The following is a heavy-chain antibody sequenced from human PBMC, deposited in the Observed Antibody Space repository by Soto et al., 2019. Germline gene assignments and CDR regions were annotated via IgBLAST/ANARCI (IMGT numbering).Heavy chain of an antibody. CDR1: GFTFSNYW. D-gene: IGHD5-18*01. Sequence: GGSLRLSCAASGFTFSNYWMSWVRQAPGKGLEWVANIKKDGSDKNYVDSVEGRFSIFRDNAKNSLYLQMYGLRAEDTAVYYCARDLGTALVGFDYGMDVWGQGTAVTVSS. CDR3: ARDLGTALVGFDYGMDV. V-gene: IGHV3-7*01. CDR2: IKKDGSDK. J-gene: IGHJ6*02.